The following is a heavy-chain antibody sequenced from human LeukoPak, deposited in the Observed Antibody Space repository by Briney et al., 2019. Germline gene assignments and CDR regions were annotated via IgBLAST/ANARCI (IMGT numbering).Heavy chain of an antibody. D-gene: IGHD4-23*01. CDR1: GGSISSGGYY. J-gene: IGHJ4*02. Sequence: PSQTLSLTCTVSGGSISSGGYYWSWIRQHPGKGLEWIGYIYYSGSTYYNPSHKSRVTISVDTSKNQFSLKLSSVTAADTAVYYCARFTTVVTLIDYWGQGTLVTVSS. CDR2: IYYSGST. V-gene: IGHV4-31*03. CDR3: ARFTTVVTLIDY.